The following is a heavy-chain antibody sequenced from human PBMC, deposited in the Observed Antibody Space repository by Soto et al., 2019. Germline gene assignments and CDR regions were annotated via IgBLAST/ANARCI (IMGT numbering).Heavy chain of an antibody. CDR2: IYYSGST. D-gene: IGHD3-3*01. J-gene: IGHJ5*02. V-gene: IGHV4-59*01. Sequence: SETLSLTCTVSGGSIISYYWSWIRQPPGKGLEWIGYIYYSGSTNYNPSLKSRVTISVDTSKNQFSLKLSSVTAADTAVYYCAKSGARFWSGHPNWFDPWGQGTLVTVSS. CDR3: AKSGARFWSGHPNWFDP. CDR1: GGSIISYY.